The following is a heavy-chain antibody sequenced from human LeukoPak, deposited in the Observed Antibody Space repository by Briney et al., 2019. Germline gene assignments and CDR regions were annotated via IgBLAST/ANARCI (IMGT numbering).Heavy chain of an antibody. Sequence: GRSLRLSCAASGFTFSTYPMHWVRQAPGKGLEWVAVISYDGTNEYYAASVKGRFTISRNNFQNTLYLQMNSLRTEDTAVYYCARPSAGEWFKGFFHYWGQGTLVTVSS. J-gene: IGHJ4*02. D-gene: IGHD3-3*01. CDR2: ISYDGTNE. V-gene: IGHV3-30-3*01. CDR1: GFTFSTYP. CDR3: ARPSAGEWFKGFFHY.